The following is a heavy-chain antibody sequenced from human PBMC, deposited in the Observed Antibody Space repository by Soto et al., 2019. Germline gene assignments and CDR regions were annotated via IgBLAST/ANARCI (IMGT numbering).Heavy chain of an antibody. Sequence: DVQLLESGGGSAQPGGSLRLSCAASGFTFRNFAMSWVRQGPGKGLEWVSGISSSGGTTYFADSVKGRFTISRDNSKNILYLQMNSLRVEDTAVYYCAKEEGGSSSPGWYFDLWGRGTLVTASS. CDR1: GFTFRNFA. V-gene: IGHV3-23*01. CDR3: AKEEGGSSSPGWYFDL. D-gene: IGHD6-6*01. J-gene: IGHJ2*01. CDR2: ISSSGGTT.